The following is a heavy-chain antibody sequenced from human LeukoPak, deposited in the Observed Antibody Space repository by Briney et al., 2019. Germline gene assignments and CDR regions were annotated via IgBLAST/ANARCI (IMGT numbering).Heavy chain of an antibody. J-gene: IGHJ3*02. CDR3: ARVDDFWAFDI. CDR1: GGSISSGGYY. V-gene: IGHV4-31*03. D-gene: IGHD3-3*01. CDR2: IYYSGST. Sequence: PSETLSLTCTVSGGSISSGGYYWSWIRQHPGKGLEWIGYIYYSGSTYYNPSLKSRVTISVDTSKNQFSLKLSSVTAADTAVYYCARVDDFWAFDIWGQGTMVTVSS.